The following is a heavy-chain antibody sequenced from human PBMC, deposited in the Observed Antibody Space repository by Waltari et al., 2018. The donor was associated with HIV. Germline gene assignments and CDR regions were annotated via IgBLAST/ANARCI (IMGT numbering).Heavy chain of an antibody. V-gene: IGHV3-33*01. CDR1: GFPFSNFA. Sequence: QVQLVESGGGVVQPGRPLRLSCAAPGFPFSNFALPGVRQAPGKGLEWVAVIWYDGDNKYYADSVKGRFTISRDNSKNTLYLQMNSLRVEDTAVYYCARGGYYYDISGYYHYWGQGTLVTVSS. CDR3: ARGGYYYDISGYYHY. J-gene: IGHJ4*02. D-gene: IGHD3-22*01. CDR2: IWYDGDNK.